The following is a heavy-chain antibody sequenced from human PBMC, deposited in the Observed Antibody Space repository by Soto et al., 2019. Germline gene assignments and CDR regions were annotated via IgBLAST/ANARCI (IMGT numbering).Heavy chain of an antibody. J-gene: IGHJ4*02. D-gene: IGHD2-15*01. Sequence: GGSLRLACAASVFTFSIYDMNWVRQAPGKGLDLVSGVSASGSITSYADSAKGRFTISRDNSKNTVFLQMTGLRAEDTAVYFCAKGACSGGTCYRGFDYWGQGTMVTVSS. CDR3: AKGACSGGTCYRGFDY. CDR2: VSASGSIT. V-gene: IGHV3-23*01. CDR1: VFTFSIYD.